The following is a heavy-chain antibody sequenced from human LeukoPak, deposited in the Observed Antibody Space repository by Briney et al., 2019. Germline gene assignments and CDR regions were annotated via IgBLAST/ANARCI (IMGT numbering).Heavy chain of an antibody. CDR2: IYYSGST. CDR3: ARAPYSSSSVDY. V-gene: IGHV4-59*12. Sequence: SGTLSLTCTVSGGSISSYYWNWIRQPPGKGLEWIGYIYYSGSTYYNPSLKSRVTISVDTSKNQFSLKLSSVTAADTAVYYCARAPYSSSSVDYWGQGTLVTVSS. D-gene: IGHD6-6*01. CDR1: GGSISSYY. J-gene: IGHJ4*02.